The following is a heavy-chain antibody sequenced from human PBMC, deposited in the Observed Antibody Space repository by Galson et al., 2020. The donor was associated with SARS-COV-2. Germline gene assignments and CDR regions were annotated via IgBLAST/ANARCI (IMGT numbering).Heavy chain of an antibody. Sequence: ASVKVSCKASGYTFTSYGISWVRQAPGQGLEWMGWISAYNGNTNYAQKLQGRVTMTTDTSTSTAYMELRSLRSDDTAVYYCARDLVPAASPYYYYYYMDVWGKGTTVTISS. V-gene: IGHV1-18*01. J-gene: IGHJ6*03. CDR2: ISAYNGNT. CDR1: GYTFTSYG. CDR3: ARDLVPAASPYYYYYYMDV. D-gene: IGHD2-2*01.